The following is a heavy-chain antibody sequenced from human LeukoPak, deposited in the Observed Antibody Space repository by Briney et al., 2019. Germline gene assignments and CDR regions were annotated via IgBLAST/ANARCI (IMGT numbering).Heavy chain of an antibody. J-gene: IGHJ4*02. CDR2: IIPILGIA. Sequence: GASVKVSRKASGGTFSSYAISWVRQAPGQGLEWMGRIIPILGIANYAQKFQGRVTITADKSTSTAYMELSSLRSEDTAVYYCARVRVGATWYFDYWGQGTLVTVSS. CDR1: GGTFSSYA. D-gene: IGHD1-26*01. CDR3: ARVRVGATWYFDY. V-gene: IGHV1-69*04.